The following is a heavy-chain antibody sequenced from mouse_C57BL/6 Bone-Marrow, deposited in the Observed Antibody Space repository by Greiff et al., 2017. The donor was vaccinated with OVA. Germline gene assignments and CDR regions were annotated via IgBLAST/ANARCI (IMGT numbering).Heavy chain of an antibody. CDR3: AREGADYSNVYAKDY. V-gene: IGHV1-39*01. CDR1: GYSFTDYN. CDR2: IIPNYGTT. Sequence: EVQLQQSGPELVKPGASVKISCKASGYSFTDYNLNWVKQSNGKSLEWIGVIIPNYGTTSYNQQFKGKATLTVDQSSSTDYMQLKRLTSEDTADNYRAREGADYSNVYAKDYWGQGNAVTVTS. J-gene: IGHJ4*01. D-gene: IGHD2-5*01.